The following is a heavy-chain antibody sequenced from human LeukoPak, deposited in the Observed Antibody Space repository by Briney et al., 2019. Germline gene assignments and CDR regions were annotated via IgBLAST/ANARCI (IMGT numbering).Heavy chain of an antibody. J-gene: IGHJ5*02. V-gene: IGHV1-3*01. CDR2: IDAGNGNT. D-gene: IGHD5-18*01. Sequence: ASVNVSCTASGYTFTSYAMHWVRQAAGQRREWMGWIDAGNGNTKYSQKFQGRVTITRDTSESTAYLELSSLRSEDTAVYYCASDGDVDTAMVTNWFDPWGQGTLVTVSS. CDR1: GYTFTSYA. CDR3: ASDGDVDTAMVTNWFDP.